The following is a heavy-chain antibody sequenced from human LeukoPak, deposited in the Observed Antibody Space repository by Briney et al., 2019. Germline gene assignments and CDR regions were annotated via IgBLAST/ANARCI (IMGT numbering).Heavy chain of an antibody. CDR2: ISGSGGST. J-gene: IGHJ3*02. Sequence: GGSLRLSCATSQFNFNKFGMTWVRQAPGRGLEWVSAISGSGGSTYYADSVKGRFTISRDNSKNTLYLQMNSLRAEDTAVYYCAKDQLWFGELYQIDDAFDIWGQGTMVTVSS. CDR3: AKDQLWFGELYQIDDAFDI. V-gene: IGHV3-23*01. CDR1: QFNFNKFG. D-gene: IGHD3-10*01.